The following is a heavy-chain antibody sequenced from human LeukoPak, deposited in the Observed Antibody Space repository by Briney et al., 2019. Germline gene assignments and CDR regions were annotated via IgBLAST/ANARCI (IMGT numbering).Heavy chain of an antibody. D-gene: IGHD1-26*01. J-gene: IGHJ4*02. CDR2: IYYSGST. Sequence: SGTLSLTCTVSGGSISSSSYYWGWIRQPPGKGLEWIGSIYYSGSTYYNPSLKSRVTISVDTSKNQFSLKLSSVTAADTAVYYCARHSPVGIYYFDYWGQGTLVTVSS. CDR1: GGSISSSSYY. V-gene: IGHV4-39*01. CDR3: ARHSPVGIYYFDY.